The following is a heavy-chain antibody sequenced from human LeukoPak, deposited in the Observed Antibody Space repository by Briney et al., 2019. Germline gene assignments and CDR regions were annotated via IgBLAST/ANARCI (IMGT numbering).Heavy chain of an antibody. J-gene: IGHJ3*02. Sequence: GASVKVSCKASGGTFSSYAISWVRQAPGQGLEWMGRIIPILGITNYAHKFQGRVKITAHKYTSTAYMQLSSQRSEDTAVYYCAREEGAGNAFDIWGQGTMVTVSS. D-gene: IGHD3-10*01. CDR3: AREEGAGNAFDI. CDR2: IIPILGIT. CDR1: GGTFSSYA. V-gene: IGHV1-69*04.